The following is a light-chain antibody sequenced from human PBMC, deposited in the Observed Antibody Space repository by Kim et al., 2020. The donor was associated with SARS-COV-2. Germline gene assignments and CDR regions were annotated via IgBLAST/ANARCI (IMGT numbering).Light chain of an antibody. CDR3: QSADSSGTYVV. CDR1: ALPKQY. Sequence: SPGQTARITCSGDALPKQYAYWYQQKPGQAPVLVIYKDSERPSGIPERFSGSSSGTTVTLTISGVQAEDEADYYCQSADSSGTYVVFGGGPQLTVL. V-gene: IGLV3-25*03. J-gene: IGLJ2*01. CDR2: KDS.